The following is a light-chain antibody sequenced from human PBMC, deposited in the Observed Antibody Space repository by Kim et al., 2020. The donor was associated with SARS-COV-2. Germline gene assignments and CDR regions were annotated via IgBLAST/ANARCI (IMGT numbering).Light chain of an antibody. J-gene: IGKJ4*02. Sequence: DIQMTQSPSSLSASVGDRATLSCQASQDISNYLKWYQQKPGKAPKLLLYDASNLETGVPSRFSGSGSGTDFTFTISSLQPEDIATYYCQQYGNPPRTFGGGTKVDIK. CDR2: DAS. CDR3: QQYGNPPRT. CDR1: QDISNY. V-gene: IGKV1-33*01.